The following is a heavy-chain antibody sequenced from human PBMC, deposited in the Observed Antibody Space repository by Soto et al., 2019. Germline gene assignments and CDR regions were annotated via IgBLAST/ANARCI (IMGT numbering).Heavy chain of an antibody. D-gene: IGHD3-9*01. CDR3: ARTTFYDVFTAYYSLFDY. V-gene: IGHV4-31*03. J-gene: IGHJ4*02. CDR2: ISDSGSS. Sequence: QVQLQESGPGLVKPSQTLTLTCTVSGGSISSGRFYWSWIRQHPGKGLEWIGHISDSGSSYYNQSLESRGTISVVTSKNQFSLKLSAVTAADTAVYFCARTTFYDVFTAYYSLFDYWGQGTMVTVSS. CDR1: GGSISSGRFY.